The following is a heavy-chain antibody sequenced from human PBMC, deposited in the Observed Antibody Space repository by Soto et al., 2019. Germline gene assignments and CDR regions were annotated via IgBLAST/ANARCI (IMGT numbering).Heavy chain of an antibody. D-gene: IGHD5-18*01. CDR1: GFTLSDYY. J-gene: IGHJ4*02. V-gene: IGHV3-11*06. Sequence: GGSLRLSCAASGFTLSDYYISWIRQAPGKGLEWVSYISSSSSYTNYADSVKGRFTISRDNSKNSLYLQMNSLIAEDTAVYYCARCPRYSYEYYFDYWGQGTLVTVSS. CDR3: ARCPRYSYEYYFDY. CDR2: ISSSSSYT.